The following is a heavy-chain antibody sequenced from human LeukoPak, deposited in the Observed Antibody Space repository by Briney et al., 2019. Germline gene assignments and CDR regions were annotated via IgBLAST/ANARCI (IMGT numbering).Heavy chain of an antibody. J-gene: IGHJ4*02. Sequence: SETLSLTCAVYGGSFSGYYWSWIRQPPGKGLEWIGEINHSGSTNYNPSLKSRVTISVDTSKNQFSLKLSSVTAADTAVYYCARAGYYDSSGCDYWGQGTLVTVSS. CDR2: INHSGST. CDR1: GGSFSGYY. CDR3: ARAGYYDSSGCDY. D-gene: IGHD3-22*01. V-gene: IGHV4-34*01.